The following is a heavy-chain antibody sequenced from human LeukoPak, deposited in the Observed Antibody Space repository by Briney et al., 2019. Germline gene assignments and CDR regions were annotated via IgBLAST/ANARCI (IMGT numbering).Heavy chain of an antibody. D-gene: IGHD3/OR15-3a*01. CDR3: ARQTGSGLFILP. J-gene: IGHJ4*02. CDR1: AASIIRINSC. V-gene: IGHV4-39*01. CDR2: IYYTGNT. Sequence: SESLSLTCTLSAASIIRINSCWGWIRPPPRKGLEWIGSIYYTGNTYYNASLKSRVTISIDTSKNQFSLRLTSVTAADTAVYYCARQTGSGLFILPGGQGTLDTVSS.